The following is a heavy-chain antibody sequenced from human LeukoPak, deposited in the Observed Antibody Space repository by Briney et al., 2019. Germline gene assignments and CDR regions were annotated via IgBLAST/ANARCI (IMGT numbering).Heavy chain of an antibody. CDR2: INSDGSST. V-gene: IGHV3-74*03. D-gene: IGHD4-11*01. J-gene: IGHJ4*02. CDR1: GFTFSSYW. CDR3: ARDYSNYGDFDY. Sequence: GGSLRLSCAASGFTFSSYWMHWVRQAPGKGLVWVSRINSDGSSTMYADSVKGQFTISRDNAKNTLYLQMNSLRAEDTAVYYCARDYSNYGDFDYWGQGTLVTVSS.